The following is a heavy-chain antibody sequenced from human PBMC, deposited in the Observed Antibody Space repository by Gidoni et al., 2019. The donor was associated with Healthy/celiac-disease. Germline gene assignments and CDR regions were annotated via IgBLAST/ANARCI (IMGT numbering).Heavy chain of an antibody. Sequence: QLQLQESGSGLVKPSQTLSLTCAVAVGSISSGGYSWSWIRQPPGKGLEWIGYIYHSGSTYYNPSLKSRVTIAVDRSKSQFSLKLSSVTAADTAVYYCARLVDAAFDIWGQGTMVTVSS. D-gene: IGHD1-26*01. J-gene: IGHJ3*02. CDR2: IYHSGST. CDR1: VGSISSGGYS. CDR3: ARLVDAAFDI. V-gene: IGHV4-30-2*01.